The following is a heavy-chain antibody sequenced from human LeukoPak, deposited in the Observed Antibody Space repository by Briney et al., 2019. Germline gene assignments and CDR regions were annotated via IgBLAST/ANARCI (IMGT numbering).Heavy chain of an antibody. V-gene: IGHV4-31*03. D-gene: IGHD2-2*01. CDR1: GGSISSSAYY. CDR3: ARDGDCSSDSCYFDY. J-gene: IGHJ4*02. CDR2: IYYSGIT. Sequence: SQTLSLTCTVSGGSISSSAYYWSWTRQHPGKGLEWIGYIYYSGITYYNPSLKSRVTISVDTSKNQFSLNLSSVTAADTAVYYCARDGDCSSDSCYFDYWGQGILVTVSS.